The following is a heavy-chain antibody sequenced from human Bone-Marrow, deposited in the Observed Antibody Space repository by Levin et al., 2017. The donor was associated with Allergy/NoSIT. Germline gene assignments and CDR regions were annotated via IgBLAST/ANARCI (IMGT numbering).Heavy chain of an antibody. CDR2: IYPIGTT. Sequence: SETLSLTCTVSGGTINTDDYHWSWIRQSAGRRMEWLGRIYPIGTTDYNPSLRTRVTVSRDKSKNKVFLTLTSVTAADTAVYHSVRGHYGYERRYNYVGMDVWGQGTPVIVSS. CDR1: GGTINTDD. J-gene: IGHJ6*02. CDR3: VRGHYGYERRYNYVGMDV. D-gene: IGHD5-12*01. V-gene: IGHV4-61*02.